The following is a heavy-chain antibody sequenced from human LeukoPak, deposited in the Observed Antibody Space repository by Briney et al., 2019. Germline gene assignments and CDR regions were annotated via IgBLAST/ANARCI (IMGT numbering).Heavy chain of an antibody. CDR1: GGSMSSGDYY. V-gene: IGHV4-30-4*01. Sequence: PSETLSLTCTVSGGSMSSGDYYWSWIRQPPGKGLEWIGYIYYSGSTYYNPSLKSRVTISVDTSKNQFSLKLSSVTAADTAVYYCARGGRRVYYDSSGYTNFDYWGQGTLVTVSS. CDR2: IYYSGST. J-gene: IGHJ4*02. D-gene: IGHD3-22*01. CDR3: ARGGRRVYYDSSGYTNFDY.